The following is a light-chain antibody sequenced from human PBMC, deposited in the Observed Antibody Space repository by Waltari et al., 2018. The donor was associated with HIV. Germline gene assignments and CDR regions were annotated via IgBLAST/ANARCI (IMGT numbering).Light chain of an antibody. CDR2: ENN. J-gene: IGLJ3*02. CDR1: GSHIGNNY. CDR3: GTWDTRLSAWV. V-gene: IGLV1-51*02. Sequence: QSVLTQPPSVSAAPGQQVTISCSGSGSHIGNNYVSWYQQLPGTAPKVLMFENNKRHSGAPDRFSGSKSDTSATLAITGLQPGDEAYYYCGTWDTRLSAWVFGGGTKLSVL.